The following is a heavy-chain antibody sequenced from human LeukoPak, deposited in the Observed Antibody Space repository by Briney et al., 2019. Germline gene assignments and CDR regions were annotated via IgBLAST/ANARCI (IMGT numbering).Heavy chain of an antibody. CDR1: RGSLNSYY. Sequence: PSETLSLTCSVSRGSLNSYYWIWLRQPPGKGLEWIGNIYYAGNTFYNPSLKGRVTISLDMSKNRFSLKLTSVTAADTAVYFCARSRLDPWSFDFWGRGTLVTVSS. D-gene: IGHD1-1*01. V-gene: IGHV4-59*08. CDR2: IYYAGNT. CDR3: ARSRLDPWSFDF. J-gene: IGHJ2*01.